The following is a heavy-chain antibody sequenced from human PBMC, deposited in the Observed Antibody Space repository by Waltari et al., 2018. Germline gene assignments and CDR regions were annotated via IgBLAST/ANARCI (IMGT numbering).Heavy chain of an antibody. V-gene: IGHV3-74*01. Sequence: DVHLVESGRGLVQPRGSLRLSCTVSGFTFGSPWMHWVRQVPGKGLVWISRIDDDGSSAIYADSVKGRFTVSRDNAKNTLYLEMNNLKAEDTAVYYCASDCCGSGYRIHYWGQGTLVNVSS. CDR1: GFTFGSPW. J-gene: IGHJ4*02. CDR2: IDDDGSSA. D-gene: IGHD3-3*01. CDR3: ASDCCGSGYRIHY.